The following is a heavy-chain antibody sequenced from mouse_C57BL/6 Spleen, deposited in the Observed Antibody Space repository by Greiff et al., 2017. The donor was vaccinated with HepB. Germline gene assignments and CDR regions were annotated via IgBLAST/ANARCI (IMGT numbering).Heavy chain of an antibody. D-gene: IGHD2-4*01. CDR1: GFTFSDYY. Sequence: EVQRVESGGGLVQPGGSLKLSCAASGFTFSDYYMYWVRQTPEKRLEWVAYISNGGGSTYYPDTVKGRFTISRDNAKNTLYLQMSRLKSEDTAMYYCARQGLRRDYFDYWGQGTTLTVSS. CDR3: ARQGLRRDYFDY. CDR2: ISNGGGST. V-gene: IGHV5-12*01. J-gene: IGHJ2*01.